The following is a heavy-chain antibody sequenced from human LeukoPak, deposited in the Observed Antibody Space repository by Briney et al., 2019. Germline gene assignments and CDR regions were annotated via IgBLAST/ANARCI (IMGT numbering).Heavy chain of an antibody. J-gene: IGHJ6*02. CDR2: IYTSGST. V-gene: IGHV4-61*02. CDR1: GGPLSSGSYY. CDR3: AREGGLRVRGVLRYGMDV. D-gene: IGHD3-10*01. Sequence: PSQTLSLPRTVSGGPLSSGSYYWSWIRQPAGKGLEWIGRIYTSGSTTYNPSPKSRVTISVDTSKNQSSLKLSSVTAADTAVYYCAREGGLRVRGVLRYGMDVWGQGTTVTVSS.